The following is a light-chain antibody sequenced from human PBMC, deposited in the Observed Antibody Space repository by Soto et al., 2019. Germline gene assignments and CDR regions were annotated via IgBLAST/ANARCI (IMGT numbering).Light chain of an antibody. CDR2: AAS. CDR1: QSISSY. V-gene: IGKV1-39*01. Sequence: TQSPGTLSLSPGERVTITCRASQSISSYLNWYQQKPGKAPKLLIYAASSLQSGVPSRFSGSGSGTDFTLTISSLQPEDFATYYCQQSYSTPFTFGGGTKVDIK. CDR3: QQSYSTPFT. J-gene: IGKJ4*01.